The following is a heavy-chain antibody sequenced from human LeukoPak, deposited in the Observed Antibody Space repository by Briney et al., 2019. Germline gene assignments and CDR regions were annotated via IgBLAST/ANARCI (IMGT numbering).Heavy chain of an antibody. CDR3: ARYCSSTSCRFGAFDI. V-gene: IGHV4-39*01. CDR2: IYYSGST. J-gene: IGHJ3*02. CDR1: GGSISSSSYY. D-gene: IGHD2-2*01. Sequence: SETLSLTCTVSGGSISSSSYYWGWIRQPPGKGLEWIGSIYYSGSTYYNPSLKSRVTISVDTSKNRFSLKLSSVTAADTAVYYCARYCSSTSCRFGAFDIWGQGTMVTVSS.